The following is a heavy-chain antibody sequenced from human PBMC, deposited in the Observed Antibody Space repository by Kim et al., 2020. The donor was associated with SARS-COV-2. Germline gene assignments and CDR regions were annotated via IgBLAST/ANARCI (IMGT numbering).Heavy chain of an antibody. V-gene: IGHV3-30*18. J-gene: IGHJ1*01. Sequence: GGSLRLSCAASGFTFSSYGMHWVRQAPGKGLEWVAVISYDGSNKYYADSVKGRFTISRDNSKNTLYLQMNSLRAEDTAVYYCAKDGLGYGSIWYFQHWGQGTLVTVSS. D-gene: IGHD3-10*01. CDR1: GFTFSSYG. CDR3: AKDGLGYGSIWYFQH. CDR2: ISYDGSNK.